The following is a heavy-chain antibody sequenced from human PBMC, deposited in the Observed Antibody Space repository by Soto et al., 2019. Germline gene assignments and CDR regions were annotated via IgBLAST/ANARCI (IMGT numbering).Heavy chain of an antibody. CDR1: GGSISSSYW. Sequence: QVQLQESGPGLVKPSGTLSLTCAVSGGSISSSYWWSWVRQPPGKGLEWIGEIYHSGNTNYNPSLKSRVTISVDKSKNQFSLKLSSVTAADTAVYYCARRRITMIVVAFDAFDIWGQGTMVTVSS. J-gene: IGHJ3*02. D-gene: IGHD3-22*01. V-gene: IGHV4-4*02. CDR3: ARRRITMIVVAFDAFDI. CDR2: IYHSGNT.